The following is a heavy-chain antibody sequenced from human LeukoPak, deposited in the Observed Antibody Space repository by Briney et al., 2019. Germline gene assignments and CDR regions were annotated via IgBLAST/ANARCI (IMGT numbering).Heavy chain of an antibody. CDR2: IYYSGGT. Sequence: SETQSLTCTVSRGSITSSYGSWIRQPPGKGLEWVGYIYYSGGTNYNPSLKSRVTISVDTSKNRFSLKLRSVTAADTAVYYCARAGTNDYGDLAGWFDPWGQGTLFIVSS. D-gene: IGHD4-17*01. V-gene: IGHV4-59*01. CDR1: RGSITSSY. CDR3: ARAGTNDYGDLAGWFDP. J-gene: IGHJ5*02.